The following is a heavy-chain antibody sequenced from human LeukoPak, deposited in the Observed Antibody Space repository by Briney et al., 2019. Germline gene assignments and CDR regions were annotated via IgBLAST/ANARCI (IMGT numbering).Heavy chain of an antibody. CDR1: GFTFSSYE. CDR2: VHWNGGTT. J-gene: IGHJ5*02. CDR3: ARNSGSYFSNWFDP. Sequence: GGSLRLSCAASGFTFSSYEMNWVRQAPGKGLEWVSGVHWNGGTTGYADSVKGRFTISRDNAKNSLYLQMNSLRAEDTALYYCARNSGSYFSNWFDPWGQGTLVTVSS. D-gene: IGHD1-26*01. V-gene: IGHV3-20*04.